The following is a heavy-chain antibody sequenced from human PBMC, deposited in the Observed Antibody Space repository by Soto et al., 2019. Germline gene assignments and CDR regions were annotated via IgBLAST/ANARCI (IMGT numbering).Heavy chain of an antibody. CDR2: ISSSSSTI. CDR1: GFTFSSYS. V-gene: IGHV3-48*02. Sequence: EVQLVESGGGLVQPGGSLRLSCAASGFTFSSYSMNWVRQAPGKGLEWVSYISSSSSTIYYADSVKGRFTISRDNAKNSLYLQMNSLRDEDTAVYYCAREKRDYDYVWGSYRYWGQGTLVTVSS. D-gene: IGHD3-16*02. CDR3: AREKRDYDYVWGSYRY. J-gene: IGHJ4*02.